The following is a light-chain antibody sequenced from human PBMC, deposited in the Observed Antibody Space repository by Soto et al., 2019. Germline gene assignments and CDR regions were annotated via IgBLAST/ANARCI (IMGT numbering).Light chain of an antibody. J-gene: IGKJ1*01. CDR2: GAS. Sequence: EMVLTQSLGTLSLSPGERTTLSCRASQSVSSNFLDWYQQKPGQAPRLLIYGASSRATGIPDRFSGSGSGTDFTLTISRLEPEDFAVYYCQQYETSPRTFGQGTKVDIK. CDR1: QSVSSNF. CDR3: QQYETSPRT. V-gene: IGKV3-20*01.